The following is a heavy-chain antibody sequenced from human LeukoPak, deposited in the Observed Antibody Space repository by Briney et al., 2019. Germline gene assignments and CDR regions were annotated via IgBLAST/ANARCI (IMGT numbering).Heavy chain of an antibody. CDR1: GFTVSSNY. D-gene: IGHD1-1*01. CDR2: IYSGGST. V-gene: IGHV3-53*01. CDR3: AKVRATGTTLRAAFDI. J-gene: IGHJ3*02. Sequence: AGGSLRLSCAASGFTVSSNYMSWVRQAPGKGLEWVSVIYSGGSTDYAGSVQGRFTISRDNSKNTLYLQMNSLRAEDTALYYCAKVRATGTTLRAAFDIWGQGTVVTVSS.